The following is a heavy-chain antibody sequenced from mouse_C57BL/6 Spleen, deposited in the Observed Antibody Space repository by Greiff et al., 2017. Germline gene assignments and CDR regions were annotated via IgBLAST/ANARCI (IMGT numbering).Heavy chain of an antibody. CDR1: GYTFTSYW. CDR2: IYPSDSET. Sequence: VQLQQPGAELVRPGSSVKLSCKASGYTFTSYWMDWVKQRPGQGLEWIGNIYPSDSETHYNQKFKDKATLTVDQSYSTAYMQLSSLTSEDSAVYYCARYDGNYVFDYWCQGTTLTVSS. D-gene: IGHD2-1*01. CDR3: ARYDGNYVFDY. J-gene: IGHJ2*01. V-gene: IGHV1-61*01.